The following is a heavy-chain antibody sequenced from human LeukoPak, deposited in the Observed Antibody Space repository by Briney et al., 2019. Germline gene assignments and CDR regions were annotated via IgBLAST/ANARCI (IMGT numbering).Heavy chain of an antibody. Sequence: ASVKVSCKASGYTFTSYYMHWVRQAPGQGLEWMGWINPNSGGTNYAQKFQGRVTMTRDTSISTAYMELSRLRSDDTAVYYCARDTYCSGGSCYTIDYWGQGTLVTVSS. D-gene: IGHD2-15*01. J-gene: IGHJ4*02. CDR3: ARDTYCSGGSCYTIDY. CDR2: INPNSGGT. CDR1: GYTFTSYY. V-gene: IGHV1-2*02.